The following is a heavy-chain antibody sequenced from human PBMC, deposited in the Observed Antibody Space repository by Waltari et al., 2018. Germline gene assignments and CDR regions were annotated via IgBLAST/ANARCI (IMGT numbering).Heavy chain of an antibody. J-gene: IGHJ4*02. CDR1: GGSFSGYY. Sequence: QVQLQQWGAGLLKPSETLSLTCAVYGGSFSGYYWSWIRQPPGKGLEWIGEINHSGSTNYNPSLKSRVTISVDTSKNQFSLKLSSVTAADTAVYYWARGPHHGEGYCSSTSCSPFDYWGQGTLVTVSS. V-gene: IGHV4-34*01. D-gene: IGHD2-2*01. CDR2: INHSGST. CDR3: ARGPHHGEGYCSSTSCSPFDY.